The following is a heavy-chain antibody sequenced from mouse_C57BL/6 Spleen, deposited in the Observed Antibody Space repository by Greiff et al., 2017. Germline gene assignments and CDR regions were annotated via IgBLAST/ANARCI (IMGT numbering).Heavy chain of an antibody. J-gene: IGHJ2*01. CDR3: ARKKDYGSFDY. CDR2: IGPGGGST. D-gene: IGHD2-4*01. CDR1: GYTFTDYY. Sequence: VKLMESGAELVKPGASVKISCKASGYTFTDYYINWVKQRPGQGLEWIGKIGPGGGSTYYNEKLKGKATLPADKSSSTAYMQLSILTSEDSTVYCGARKKDYGSFDYWGQGTTLTVSS. V-gene: IGHV1-77*01.